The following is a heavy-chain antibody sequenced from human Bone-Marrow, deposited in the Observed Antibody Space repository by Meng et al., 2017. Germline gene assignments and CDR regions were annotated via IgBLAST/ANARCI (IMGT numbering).Heavy chain of an antibody. V-gene: IGHV3-21*01. J-gene: IGHJ4*02. Sequence: GESLKILCTASGFSFSSYSLNWVRQAPGKGLEWVSSISGDSVHIMYGDSAKGRFTTSRVDAESSMYLQMNNLREEDTALYFCARFEMVTFLPLDSWGQGTLVTVSS. CDR1: GFSFSSYS. CDR3: ARFEMVTFLPLDS. CDR2: ISGDSVHI. D-gene: IGHD2-21*02.